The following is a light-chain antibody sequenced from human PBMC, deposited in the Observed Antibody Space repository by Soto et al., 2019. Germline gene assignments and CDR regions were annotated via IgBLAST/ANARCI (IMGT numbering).Light chain of an antibody. CDR3: CSFTNTSTPYV. Sequence: QAVVTQPTSVSGSPGQSITISCTGTSSDVGGYNYVSWYQQHPGKAPKLMIYDVSNRPSGVSSRFSASKSGNTASLTISGLQAEDEADYYCCSFTNTSTPYVFGTGTKLTV. CDR2: DVS. V-gene: IGLV2-14*01. J-gene: IGLJ1*01. CDR1: SSDVGGYNY.